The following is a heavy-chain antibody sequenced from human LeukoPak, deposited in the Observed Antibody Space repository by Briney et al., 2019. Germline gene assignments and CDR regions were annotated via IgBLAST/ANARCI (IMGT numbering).Heavy chain of an antibody. Sequence: SVKVSCKASGGTFSSYAISWVRQAPGQGLEWMGRIIPILGIANYAQKFQGRVTITADKSTSTAYMELSSLRSEDTAVYYCAVAARPAYYYYGMDVWGQGTTVTVSS. V-gene: IGHV1-69*04. CDR3: AVAARPAYYYYGMDV. J-gene: IGHJ6*02. CDR2: IIPILGIA. CDR1: GGTFSSYA. D-gene: IGHD6-6*01.